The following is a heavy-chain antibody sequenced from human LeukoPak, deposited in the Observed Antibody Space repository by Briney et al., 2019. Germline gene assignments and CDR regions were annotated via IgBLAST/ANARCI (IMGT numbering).Heavy chain of an antibody. CDR1: GYTFTSYG. J-gene: IGHJ4*02. V-gene: IGHV1-69*13. Sequence: ASVKVSCKASGYTFTSYGISWVRQAPGQGLEWMGGIIPIFGTANYAQKFQGRVTITADESTSTAYMELSSLRSEDTAVYYCARARDGYNYPDYWGQGTLVTVSS. D-gene: IGHD5-24*01. CDR3: ARARDGYNYPDY. CDR2: IIPIFGTA.